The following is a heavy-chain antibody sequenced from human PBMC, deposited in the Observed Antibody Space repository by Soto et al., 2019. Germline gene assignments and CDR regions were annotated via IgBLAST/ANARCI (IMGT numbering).Heavy chain of an antibody. V-gene: IGHV5-10-1*01. CDR3: AKTDSSGYFPNP. CDR1: GYSLTSYW. CDR2: IDPSDSYT. Sequence: GESLKISCKGSGYSLTSYWISWVRQMPGKGLEWMGRIDPSDSYTNYSPSFQGHVTISADKSISTAYLQWSSLKASDTAMYYCAKTDSSGYFPNPWGQGTMVTVSS. J-gene: IGHJ3*01. D-gene: IGHD3-22*01.